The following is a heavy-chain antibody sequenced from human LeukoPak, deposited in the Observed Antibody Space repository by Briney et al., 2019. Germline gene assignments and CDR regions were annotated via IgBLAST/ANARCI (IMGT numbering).Heavy chain of an antibody. J-gene: IGHJ4*02. V-gene: IGHV3-30*03. D-gene: IGHD1-26*01. CDR3: ARATDLDY. CDR2: ISYDGSNK. Sequence: GRSLRLSCAASGFTFSSYGMHWVRQAPGKGLEWVAVISYDGSNKYYADSVKGRFTISRDNSKNTLYLQMNSLRAEDTAVCYCARATDLDYWGQGTLVTVSS. CDR1: GFTFSSYG.